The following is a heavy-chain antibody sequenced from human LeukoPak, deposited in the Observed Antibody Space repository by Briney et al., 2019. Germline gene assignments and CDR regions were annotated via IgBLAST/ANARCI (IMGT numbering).Heavy chain of an antibody. D-gene: IGHD1-26*01. V-gene: IGHV4-39*01. CDR2: IYYSGST. CDR1: GGSIGSTSYY. Sequence: PSETLSLTCTVSGGSIGSTSYYWGWIRQPPGKGLEWIGSIYYSGSTYYNPSLKSRVTISVDTPKKQFSLNLSFVTAPDTAVYYCARLGQSIVGAGADYWGQGILVTVSS. CDR3: ARLGQSIVGAGADY. J-gene: IGHJ4*02.